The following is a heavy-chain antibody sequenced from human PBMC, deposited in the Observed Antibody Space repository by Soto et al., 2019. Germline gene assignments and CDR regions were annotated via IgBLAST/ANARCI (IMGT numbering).Heavy chain of an antibody. CDR2: IYWDDDK. Sequence: SGPTLVNPTQTLTLTCTFSGFSLSTSGVGVGWIRQPPGKALEWLALIYWDDDKRYSPSLKSRLTITKDTSKNQVVFTMTNMDPVDTATYYCAHTQTYYDFWSGLSDPGPPYGDYANYWGQGTLVTVSS. J-gene: IGHJ4*02. CDR1: GFSLSTSGVG. V-gene: IGHV2-5*02. D-gene: IGHD3-3*01. CDR3: AHTQTYYDFWSGLSDPGPPYGDYANY.